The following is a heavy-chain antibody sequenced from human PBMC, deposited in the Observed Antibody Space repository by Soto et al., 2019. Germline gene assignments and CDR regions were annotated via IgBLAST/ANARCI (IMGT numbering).Heavy chain of an antibody. CDR3: AREWVGASEGMDV. J-gene: IGHJ6*02. CDR1: GYTFTGYY. Sequence: ASVKVSCKASGYTFTGYYMHWVRQAPGQGLEWMGWINPNSGGTNYAQKFQGWVTMTRDTSISTAYMELSRLRSDDTAVYYCAREWVGASEGMDVWGQGTTVTVSS. CDR2: INPNSGGT. D-gene: IGHD1-26*01. V-gene: IGHV1-2*04.